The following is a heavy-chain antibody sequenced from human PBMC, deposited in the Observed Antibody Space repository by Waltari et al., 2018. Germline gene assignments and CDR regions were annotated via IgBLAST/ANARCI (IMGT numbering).Heavy chain of an antibody. Sequence: QVQLQQWGAGLLKPSETLSLTCAVYGGSFSGYYWSWIRQPPGKGLEWIGEINHSGSTNYNPSLQSRVTISVDTSKNQFSLKLSSVTAADTAVYYCARDSGIVGATSDFDIWGQGTMVTVSS. J-gene: IGHJ3*02. CDR1: GGSFSGYY. CDR3: ARDSGIVGATSDFDI. CDR2: INHSGST. V-gene: IGHV4-34*01. D-gene: IGHD1-26*01.